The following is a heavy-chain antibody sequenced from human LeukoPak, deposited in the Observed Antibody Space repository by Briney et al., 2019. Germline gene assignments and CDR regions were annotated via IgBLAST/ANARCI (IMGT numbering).Heavy chain of an antibody. CDR3: ARAPMVRGVIGALREGDY. CDR1: GYTFTSYG. D-gene: IGHD3-10*01. J-gene: IGHJ4*02. CDR2: TSAYNGNT. V-gene: IGHV1-18*01. Sequence: ASVKVSCKASGYTFTSYGISWVRQAPGQGLEWMGWTSAYNGNTNYAQKLQGRVTMTTDTSTSTAYMELRSLRSDDTAVYYCARAPMVRGVIGALREGDYWGQGTLVTVSS.